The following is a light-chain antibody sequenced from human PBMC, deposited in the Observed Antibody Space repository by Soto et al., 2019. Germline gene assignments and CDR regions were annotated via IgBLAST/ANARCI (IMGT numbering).Light chain of an antibody. CDR2: DTS. J-gene: IGKJ1*01. Sequence: EVVMTQSPATLSVSPGERATLSCRASQSVRSNLAWYQQKPGQAPRPLIYDTSTRATGIPARFSGSGSGTEFTLTISSLQSEDFAVYHCHQYDKWPPTFGQGTKVESK. V-gene: IGKV3-15*01. CDR1: QSVRSN. CDR3: HQYDKWPPT.